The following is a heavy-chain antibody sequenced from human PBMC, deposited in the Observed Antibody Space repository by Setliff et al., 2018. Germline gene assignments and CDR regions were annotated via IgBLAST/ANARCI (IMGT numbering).Heavy chain of an antibody. Sequence: GGSLRLSCAASGFTFSNYWMNWVRQAPGKGLEWVSGIIQSGATFYADSVKGRFTISRDNAKNSLYLQMNSLRAEDTALYYCARERHLLSTVVIFGLFDFWGQGALVTVSS. J-gene: IGHJ4*02. CDR3: ARERHLLSTVVIFGLFDF. D-gene: IGHD3-3*01. CDR2: IIQSGAT. CDR1: GFTFSNYW. V-gene: IGHV3-7*01.